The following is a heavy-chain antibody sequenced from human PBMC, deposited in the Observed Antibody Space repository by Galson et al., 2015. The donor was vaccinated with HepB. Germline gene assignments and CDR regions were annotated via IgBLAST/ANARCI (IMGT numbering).Heavy chain of an antibody. V-gene: IGHV4-59*01. CDR2: FYDSGSS. CDR3: ARSLSGYDSGDL. J-gene: IGHJ4*02. CDR1: GGSISSYH. D-gene: IGHD5-12*01. Sequence: SETLSLTCTVSGGSISSYHWGWIRQPPGKGLEWIGYFYDSGSSNWNPSLKSRVTMSVDTSKNQLSLRLSSATAADTAVYYCARSLSGYDSGDLWGQGTLVTVSS.